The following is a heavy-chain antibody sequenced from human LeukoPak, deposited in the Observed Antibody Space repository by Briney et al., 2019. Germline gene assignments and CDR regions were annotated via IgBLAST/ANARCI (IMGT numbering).Heavy chain of an antibody. J-gene: IGHJ4*02. CDR3: ARWAWDY. CDR2: IYTDGNT. Sequence: GGSLRLSCAASGFTVTYNYMSWVRQAPGKGLEWVSVIYTDGNTYYADSVKGRFTISRDNSKNTVYLQMNSLRAEDTAVYYCARWAWDYWGRGTLVTVSS. CDR1: GFTVTYNY. V-gene: IGHV3-53*01.